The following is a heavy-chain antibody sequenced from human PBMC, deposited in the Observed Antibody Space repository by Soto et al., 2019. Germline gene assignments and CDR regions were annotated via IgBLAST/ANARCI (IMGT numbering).Heavy chain of an antibody. J-gene: IGHJ4*02. CDR2: VYYSGST. D-gene: IGHD4-4*01. CDR1: GGSVSSYY. CDR3: ARHSNRNYGLYYFDY. V-gene: IGHV4-59*08. Sequence: QVQLQESGPGLVKPSETLSLTCTVSGGSVSSYYWSWIRQSPGKGLEWIGYVYYSGSTKYRPSLRSRVPISVDTSKNQFSLKVSSATAADTAVYYCARHSNRNYGLYYFDYWGLGALVTVSS.